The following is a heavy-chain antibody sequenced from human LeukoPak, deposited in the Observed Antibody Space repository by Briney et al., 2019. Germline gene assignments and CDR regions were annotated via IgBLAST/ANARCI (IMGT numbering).Heavy chain of an antibody. Sequence: SETLSLTCTVSARSVSSGSYYWSWIRQPPGKGLDWIGYIYYSGSTNYNPSLKSRVTISVDTSKNQFSLKLSSVTAADTAVYYCARGLKRYFDWLPPSGFDYWGQGTLVTVSS. V-gene: IGHV4-61*01. CDR2: IYYSGST. CDR3: ARGLKRYFDWLPPSGFDY. J-gene: IGHJ4*02. D-gene: IGHD3-9*01. CDR1: ARSVSSGSYY.